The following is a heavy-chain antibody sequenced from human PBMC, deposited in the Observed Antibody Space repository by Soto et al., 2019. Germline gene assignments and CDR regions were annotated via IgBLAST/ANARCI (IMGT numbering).Heavy chain of an antibody. J-gene: IGHJ4*02. D-gene: IGHD3-16*01. CDR3: ARGGDVFDY. CDR2: TSYDGSNK. Sequence: ESGGGVVRPGKSLTVSCTGSGFVFGGYGIHWVRQTPGKGLEWLAMTSYDGSNKYFADSVKGRFTISRDNSKNTVYLQMDTLRLEDTAVYYCARGGDVFDYWGRGTLVTVSS. CDR1: GFVFGGYG. V-gene: IGHV3-30*03.